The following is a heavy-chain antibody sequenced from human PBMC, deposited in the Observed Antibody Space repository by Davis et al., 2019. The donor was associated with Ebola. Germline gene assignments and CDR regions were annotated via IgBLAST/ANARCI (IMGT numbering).Heavy chain of an antibody. V-gene: IGHV1-2*02. CDR2: INPNSGGT. J-gene: IGHJ4*02. Sequence: ASVKVSCKASGYTFTGYYMHWVRQAPGQGLEWMGWINPNSGGTNYAQKFQGRVTMTRDTSISTAYMELSSLRSEDTAVYYCASSPSSDDDSSGYYYFDYWGQGTLVTVSS. CDR3: ASSPSSDDDSSGYYYFDY. CDR1: GYTFTGYY. D-gene: IGHD3-22*01.